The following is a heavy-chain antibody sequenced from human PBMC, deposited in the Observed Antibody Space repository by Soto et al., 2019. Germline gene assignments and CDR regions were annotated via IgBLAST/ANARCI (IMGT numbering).Heavy chain of an antibody. D-gene: IGHD1-1*01. CDR1: GLTFSDNY. CDR2: SRNRGSFT. V-gene: IGHV3-11*06. J-gene: IGHJ4*02. Sequence: GSLRRSSAASGLTFSDNYMSWIRQTPGNGIELIGYSRNRGSFTRYADSVKCRFSISRDNTNNSLYLQINSLIGNDTAVYYCVRSGDNYNRLDYWGQGTPVTVAS. CDR3: VRSGDNYNRLDY.